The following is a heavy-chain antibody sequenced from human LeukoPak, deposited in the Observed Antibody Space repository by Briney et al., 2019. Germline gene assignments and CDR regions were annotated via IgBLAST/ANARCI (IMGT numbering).Heavy chain of an antibody. V-gene: IGHV3-74*01. CDR1: GFIFSSYW. D-gene: IGHD6-19*01. CDR3: ARGQQWLKDY. J-gene: IGHJ4*02. Sequence: GGSLRLSCAASGFIFSSYWLHWVRQAPGKGLVWVSRIKSDGSGTTYADSVQGRFTMSRDNAKNTLYLQMNSLRAEDAAMYYCARGQQWLKDYWGQGTLVTVSS. CDR2: IKSDGSGT.